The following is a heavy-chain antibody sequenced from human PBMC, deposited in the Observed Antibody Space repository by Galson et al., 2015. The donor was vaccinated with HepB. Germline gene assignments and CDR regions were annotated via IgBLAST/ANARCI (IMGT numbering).Heavy chain of an antibody. D-gene: IGHD3-22*01. J-gene: IGHJ3*02. CDR3: ARDGNYYDSSDYYYDAFDI. CDR2: ISYDGSNK. CDR1: GFTFSSYA. Sequence: SLRLSCAASGFTFSSYAMHWVRQAPGKGLEWVAVISYDGSNKYYADSVKGRFTISRDNAKNSLYLQMNSLRAEDTAVYYCARDGNYYDSSDYYYDAFDIWGQGTMVTVSS. V-gene: IGHV3-30-3*01.